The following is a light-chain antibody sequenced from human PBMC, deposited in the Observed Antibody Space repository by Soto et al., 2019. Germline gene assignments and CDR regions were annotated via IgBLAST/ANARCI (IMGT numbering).Light chain of an antibody. CDR2: DAY. CDR1: QSFRGL. V-gene: IGKV3-11*01. Sequence: EVVLTQSPVTLSLSPGERATLSCRASQSFRGLLAWYQQKPGQAPRLLIYDAYNRATGIPPRFSASGSGTDFTLTISSLEPEDSAVYYCQQRHMWPITFGHGTRLEI. J-gene: IGKJ5*01. CDR3: QQRHMWPIT.